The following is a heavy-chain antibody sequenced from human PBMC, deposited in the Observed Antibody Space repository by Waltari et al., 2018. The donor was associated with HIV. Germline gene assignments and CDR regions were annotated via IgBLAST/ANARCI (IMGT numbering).Heavy chain of an antibody. CDR2: INPDSGGT. J-gene: IGHJ5*02. V-gene: IGHV1-2*02. D-gene: IGHD5-18*01. Sequence: QVQLVPSGAAVKKPGASVKVSCNASGYTFTGYYMHWVRQAPGQGLEWMGWINPDSGGTNYAQKFQGRVTMTRDTSISTAYMELSRLRSDDTAVYYCARAKSYSYGFDPWGQGTLVTVSS. CDR1: GYTFTGYY. CDR3: ARAKSYSYGFDP.